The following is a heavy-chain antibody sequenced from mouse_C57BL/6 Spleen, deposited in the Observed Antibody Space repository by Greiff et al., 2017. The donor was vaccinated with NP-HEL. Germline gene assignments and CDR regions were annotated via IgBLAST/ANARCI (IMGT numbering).Heavy chain of an antibody. CDR3: ARQRATVVEGNWYFDV. CDR1: GYSITRGYY. V-gene: IGHV3-6*01. CDR2: ISYDGSN. J-gene: IGHJ1*03. D-gene: IGHD1-1*01. Sequence: EVQLQESGPGLVKPSQSLSLTCSVTGYSITRGYYWNWIRQFPGNKLEWMGYISYDGSNNYNPSLKNRISITRDTSKNQFFLKLNSVTTEDTATYYSARQRATVVEGNWYFDVWGTGTTVTVSS.